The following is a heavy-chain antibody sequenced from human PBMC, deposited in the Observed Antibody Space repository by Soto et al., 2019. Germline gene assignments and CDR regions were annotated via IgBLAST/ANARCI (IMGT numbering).Heavy chain of an antibody. J-gene: IGHJ5*02. Sequence: GASVKVSCKASGGTFSSYTISWVRQAPGQGLEWMGRIIPILGIANYAQKFQGRVTITADKSTSTAYMELSSLRSEDTAVYYCARVPTSSSWYYNWFDPWGQGTLVTVSS. V-gene: IGHV1-69*02. CDR2: IIPILGIA. CDR1: GGTFSSYT. D-gene: IGHD6-13*01. CDR3: ARVPTSSSWYYNWFDP.